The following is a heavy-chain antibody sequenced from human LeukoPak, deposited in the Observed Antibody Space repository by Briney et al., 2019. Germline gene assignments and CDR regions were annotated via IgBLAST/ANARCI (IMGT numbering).Heavy chain of an antibody. J-gene: IGHJ4*02. Sequence: SETLSLTCTGSGGSISSYYWSWIRQPPGKGLEWIGYIYYSGSTNYNPSLKSRVTISVDTSKNQFSLKLSSVTAADTAVYYCARDRSLDYWGQGTLVTVSS. CDR1: GGSISSYY. V-gene: IGHV4-59*01. CDR2: IYYSGST. CDR3: ARDRSLDY.